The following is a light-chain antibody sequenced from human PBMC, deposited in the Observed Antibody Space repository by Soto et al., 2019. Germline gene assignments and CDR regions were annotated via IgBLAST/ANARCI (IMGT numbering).Light chain of an antibody. Sequence: DIQMTQAPSTLAASLGDSVTITCRASQNIRWLLAWYQQKPGKAPKLLIYDASTLEGGVPSRFSGSGSGTEFTLTISSLQPDDFATYYCQHYKTYAVTFGQGTRLEI. CDR1: QNIRWL. CDR3: QHYKTYAVT. J-gene: IGKJ5*01. CDR2: DAS. V-gene: IGKV1-5*01.